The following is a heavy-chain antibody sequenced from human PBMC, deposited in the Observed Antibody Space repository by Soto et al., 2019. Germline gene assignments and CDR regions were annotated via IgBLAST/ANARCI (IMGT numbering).Heavy chain of an antibody. CDR2: IVVGSGNT. D-gene: IGHD6-19*01. V-gene: IGHV1-58*01. J-gene: IGHJ4*02. CDR1: GFTFTSSA. Sequence: QMQLVQSGPEVKKSGTSVKVSCKASGFTFTSSAVQWVRQARGQRLEWIGWIVVGSGNTNYAQKFQERVTITRDMSTSTAYMELSSLRSEDTAVYYCAAGGIAVAASDYWGQGTLVTVSS. CDR3: AAGGIAVAASDY.